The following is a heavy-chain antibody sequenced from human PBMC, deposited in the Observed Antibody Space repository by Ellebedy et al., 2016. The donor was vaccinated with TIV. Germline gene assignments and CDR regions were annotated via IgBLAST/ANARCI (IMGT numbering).Heavy chain of an antibody. CDR2: FSYSGST. CDR3: ARWIVVAGGFDY. J-gene: IGHJ4*02. V-gene: IGHV4-39*01. CDR1: GCSISSSSYY. Sequence: MPSETLSLTCTVSGCSISSSSYYWGWIRQPPGKGLAWIGGFSYSGSTYYNPSLKSRVTISVDTSKNQFSLKLISVTAADTAVYYCARWIVVAGGFDYWGQGTLVTVSS. D-gene: IGHD6-19*01.